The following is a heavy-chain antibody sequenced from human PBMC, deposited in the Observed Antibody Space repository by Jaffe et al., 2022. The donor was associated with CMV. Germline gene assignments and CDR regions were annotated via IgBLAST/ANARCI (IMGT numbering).Heavy chain of an antibody. V-gene: IGHV3-48*03. Sequence: EVQLVESGGGLVQPGGSLRLSCAASGFTFSSYEMNWVRQAPGKGLEWVSYISSSGSTIYYADSVKGRFTISRDNAKNSLYLQMNSLRAEDTAVYYCARFLTTYYYDSSGDIDDYWGQGTLVTVSS. CDR1: GFTFSSYE. D-gene: IGHD3-22*01. CDR3: ARFLTTYYYDSSGDIDDY. J-gene: IGHJ4*02. CDR2: ISSSGSTI.